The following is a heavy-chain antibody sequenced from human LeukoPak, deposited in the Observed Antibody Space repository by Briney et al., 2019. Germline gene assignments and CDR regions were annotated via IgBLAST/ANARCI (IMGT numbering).Heavy chain of an antibody. CDR1: GFSFTDYD. D-gene: IGHD5-12*01. CDR3: AGGWEPYDYFFDP. CDR2: MNPNSGNT. V-gene: IGHV1-8*01. J-gene: IGHJ5*02. Sequence: ASVKISCKAPGFSFTDYDINWVRQTSGQGLEWMGWMNPNSGNTDYAQNFQGRVTMTRDTSTSTAYMELSGLRSEDTAIYYCAGGWEPYDYFFDPWGQGTLVIVSS.